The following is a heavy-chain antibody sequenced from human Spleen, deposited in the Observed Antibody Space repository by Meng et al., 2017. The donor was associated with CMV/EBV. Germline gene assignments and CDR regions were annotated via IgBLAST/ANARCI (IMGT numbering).Heavy chain of an antibody. D-gene: IGHD3-10*01. CDR2: INHSGST. V-gene: IGHV4-38-2*02. CDR1: GYSISSGYY. Sequence: SETLSLTCTVSGYSISSGYYWGWIRQPPGKGLEWIGEINHSGSTNYNPSLKSRVTISVDTSKNQFSLKLTSVTAADTAVYYCARDRGNDGFDVWGQGTLVTVSS. J-gene: IGHJ3*01. CDR3: ARDRGNDGFDV.